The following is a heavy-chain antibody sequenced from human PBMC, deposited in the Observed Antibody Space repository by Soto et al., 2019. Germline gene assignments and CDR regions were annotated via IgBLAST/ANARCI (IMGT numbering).Heavy chain of an antibody. D-gene: IGHD3-10*01. CDR3: ARHFRSVGVNWFDP. CDR2: IYPGDSDT. Sequence: HGEALKISCKGSGYSFTSYWIGWVRQMPGKGLAWMGIIYPGDSDTRYSPSFQGQVTISADKSISTAYLQWSSLKASDTAMYYCARHFRSVGVNWFDPWGQGTLVTVS. CDR1: GYSFTSYW. V-gene: IGHV5-51*01. J-gene: IGHJ5*02.